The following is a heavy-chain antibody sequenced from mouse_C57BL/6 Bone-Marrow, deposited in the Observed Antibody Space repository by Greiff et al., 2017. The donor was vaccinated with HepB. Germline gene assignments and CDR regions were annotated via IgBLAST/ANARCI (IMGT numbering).Heavy chain of an antibody. D-gene: IGHD1-1*01. J-gene: IGHJ1*03. CDR1: GFTFSDYY. CDR3: ARERGDITTVVDWYFDV. Sequence: EVNVVESEGGLVQPGSSMKLSCTASGFTFSDYYMAWVRQVPEKGLEWVANINYDGSSTYYLDSLKSRFIISRDNAKNILYLQMSSLKSEDTATYYCARERGDITTVVDWYFDVWGTGTTVTVSS. V-gene: IGHV5-16*01. CDR2: INYDGSST.